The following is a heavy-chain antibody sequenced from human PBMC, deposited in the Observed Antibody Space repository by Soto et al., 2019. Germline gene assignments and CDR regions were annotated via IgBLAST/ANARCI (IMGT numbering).Heavy chain of an antibody. D-gene: IGHD2-2*01. J-gene: IGHJ6*04. CDR1: GFTFSSYS. CDR2: ISSSSSYI. Sequence: PGGSLRLSCAASGFTFSSYSMNWVRQAPGKGLEWVSSISSSSSYIYYADSVKGRFTISRDNAKNSLYLQMNSLRAEDTAVYYCARAPIVVVPAAIFRGYGMDVWGKGTTVTGSS. V-gene: IGHV3-21*01. CDR3: ARAPIVVVPAAIFRGYGMDV.